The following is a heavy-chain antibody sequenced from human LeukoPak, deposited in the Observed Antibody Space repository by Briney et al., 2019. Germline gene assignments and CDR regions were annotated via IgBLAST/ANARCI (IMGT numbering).Heavy chain of an antibody. J-gene: IGHJ4*02. CDR2: ISSSSSYI. V-gene: IGHV3-21*04. CDR1: GFTFSSYS. CDR3: ARNANDDIQTYYFDY. D-gene: IGHD1-1*01. Sequence: GGSLRLSCAASGFTFSSYSMNWVRQAPGKGLEWVSSISSSSSYIYYADSVKGRFTISRDNSKNTLYLQMNSLRAEDTAVYYCARNANDDIQTYYFDYWGQGTLVTVSS.